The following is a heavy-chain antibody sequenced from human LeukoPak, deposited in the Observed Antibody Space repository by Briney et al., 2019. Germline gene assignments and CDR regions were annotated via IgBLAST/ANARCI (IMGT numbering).Heavy chain of an antibody. CDR3: AGQYSSGWDTDYFDY. V-gene: IGHV4-4*02. D-gene: IGHD6-19*01. J-gene: IGHJ4*02. CDR1: GGPISSSNW. Sequence: PSETLSLTCAVSGGPISSSNWWSWVRQPPGKGLEWIGEIYHSGSTNYNPSLKSRVTISVDKSKNQFSLKLSSVTAADTAVYYCAGQYSSGWDTDYFDYWGQGTLVTVSS. CDR2: IYHSGST.